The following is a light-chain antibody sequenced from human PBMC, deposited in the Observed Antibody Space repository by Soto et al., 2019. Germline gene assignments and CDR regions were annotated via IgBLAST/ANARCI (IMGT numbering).Light chain of an antibody. CDR2: VES. CDR3: QQYGSSPVT. CDR1: QSVSSGY. Sequence: EIVLTQSPGTLSLSPGDRATLSCRGSQSVSSGYLAWYQQKTGRAPRLLIYVESSRATGIPDRFSGSGSGTDLNLTISRLEPEDFAVYYCQQYGSSPVTFGQGTKVDIK. J-gene: IGKJ1*01. V-gene: IGKV3-20*01.